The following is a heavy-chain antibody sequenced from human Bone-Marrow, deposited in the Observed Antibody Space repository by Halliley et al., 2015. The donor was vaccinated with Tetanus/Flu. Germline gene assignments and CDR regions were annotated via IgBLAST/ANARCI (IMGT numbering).Heavy chain of an antibody. CDR3: AKAHYHFYYNLNV. J-gene: IGHJ6*02. V-gene: IGHV3-43*02. Sequence: WVSFISGDGSTTSYADSVKGRFTISRDNTKNSLYLQMSSLTAEDTGLYYCAKAHYHFYYNLNVWGQGTTVTVSS. CDR2: ISGDGSTT.